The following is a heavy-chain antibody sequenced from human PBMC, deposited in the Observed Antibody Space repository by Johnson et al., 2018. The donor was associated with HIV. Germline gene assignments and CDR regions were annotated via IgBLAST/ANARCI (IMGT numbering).Heavy chain of an antibody. J-gene: IGHJ3*02. CDR1: GFTFSSYA. V-gene: IGHV3-30-3*01. Sequence: QVQLVESGGGLVKPGGSLRLSCAASGFTFSSYAMYWVRQAPGKGLEWVAGILYDGSNKYHADSVQRRFTISRDNSKNTLYLQMNSLRAEDTALYYCATVYYDILTGYYYDAFDIWGQGTMVTVSS. CDR3: ATVYYDILTGYYYDAFDI. CDR2: ILYDGSNK. D-gene: IGHD3-9*01.